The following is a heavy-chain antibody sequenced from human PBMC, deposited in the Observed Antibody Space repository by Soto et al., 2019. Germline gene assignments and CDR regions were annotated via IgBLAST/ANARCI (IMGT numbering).Heavy chain of an antibody. CDR1: GGSISSSSYY. Sequence: SETLSLTCTVSGGSISSSSYYWGWIRQPPGKGLEWIGSIYYSGSTYYNPSLKSRVTTSVDTSKNQFSLKLSSVTAADTAVYYCARPDFWSGYYRYWGQGTLVTVSS. J-gene: IGHJ4*02. CDR2: IYYSGST. V-gene: IGHV4-39*01. D-gene: IGHD3-3*01. CDR3: ARPDFWSGYYRY.